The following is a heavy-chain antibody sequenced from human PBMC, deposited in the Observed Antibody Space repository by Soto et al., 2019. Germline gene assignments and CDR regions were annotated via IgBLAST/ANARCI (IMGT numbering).Heavy chain of an antibody. CDR3: ARDSPISQTFDY. CDR2: ISHSGSI. D-gene: IGHD3-3*02. J-gene: IGHJ4*02. V-gene: IGHV4-34*01. CDR1: GGSFSGNY. Sequence: SETLSLTCAVYGGSFSGNYWSWIRQSPGKGLEWIGEISHSGSINYNPSLKSRVTISVDTSKNQFSLNLSSVTAADTAVYYCARDSPISQTFDYWGQGTLVTVSS.